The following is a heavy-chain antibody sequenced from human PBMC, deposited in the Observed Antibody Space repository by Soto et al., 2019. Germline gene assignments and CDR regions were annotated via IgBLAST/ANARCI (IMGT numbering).Heavy chain of an antibody. D-gene: IGHD1-26*01. CDR1: GCPVKRKY. CDR2: MYSGGST. V-gene: IGHV3-53*01. CDR3: AREGGLTNSEV. Sequence: GGYLILPWAASGCPVKRKYMSWGRQAPGKGLEWGAVMYSGGSTYYADSVKGRFTISRDNSKNTLYLQMNSLRAEDTAGDYCAREGGLTNSEVWGHGTTGIV. J-gene: IGHJ6*01.